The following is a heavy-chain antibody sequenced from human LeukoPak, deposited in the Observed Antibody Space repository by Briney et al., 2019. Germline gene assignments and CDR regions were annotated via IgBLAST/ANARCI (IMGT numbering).Heavy chain of an antibody. CDR3: AKDFNIVATTYYFDY. Sequence: GGSLRLSCAASGFTFDDYAMHWVRQAPGKGLEWVSGISWNSGSIGYADSVKGRFTIPRDNSKNTLYLQMNSLRAEDTAVYYCAKDFNIVATTYYFDYWGQGTLVTVSS. V-gene: IGHV3-9*01. D-gene: IGHD5-12*01. J-gene: IGHJ4*02. CDR2: ISWNSGSI. CDR1: GFTFDDYA.